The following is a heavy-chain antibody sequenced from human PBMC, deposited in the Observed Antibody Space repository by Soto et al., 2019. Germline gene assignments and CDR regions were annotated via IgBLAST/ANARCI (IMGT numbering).Heavy chain of an antibody. CDR2: IYPGDSDT. CDR3: ARGEDAFFYYGLDV. J-gene: IGHJ6*02. V-gene: IGHV5-51*01. Sequence: PGESLKISCKGSGYIFTNYWIGWVRQMPGKGLEWMGIIYPGDSDTRYSPSFQGQVTISAXXXIXXXYXHXXXLXASDTAMYYCARGEDAFFYYGLDVWGQGITVTVSS. CDR1: GYIFTNYW.